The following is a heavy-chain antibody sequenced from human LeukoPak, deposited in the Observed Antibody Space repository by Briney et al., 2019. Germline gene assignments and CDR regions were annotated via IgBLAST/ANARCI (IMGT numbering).Heavy chain of an antibody. CDR1: GFTFNNYA. CDR2: ITAGGDKT. D-gene: IGHD2-21*02. CDR3: AIGHYPDASCAVDCYYSY. J-gene: IGHJ4*02. Sequence: GGSLRLSCAASGFTFNNYAMAWVRQAPGKGLEWVSGITAGGDKTFYADSVKGRFTISRDNSKNTLYLQTDSLRVEDTAVYYCAIGHYPDASCAVDCYYSYWGLGTLVTVSS. V-gene: IGHV3-23*01.